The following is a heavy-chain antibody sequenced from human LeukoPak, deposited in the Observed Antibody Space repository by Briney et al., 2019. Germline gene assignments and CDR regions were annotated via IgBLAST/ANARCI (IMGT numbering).Heavy chain of an antibody. Sequence: ASVKVSCKASGYTFTSYGISWVRQAPGQGLEWMGWISAYNGNTNYAQKLQGRVTMTRDTSTSTVYMELSSLRSEDTAVYYCARDLQLWFYYYYYGMDVWGQGTTVTVSS. CDR1: GYTFTSYG. V-gene: IGHV1-18*01. CDR3: ARDLQLWFYYYYYGMDV. D-gene: IGHD5-18*01. J-gene: IGHJ6*02. CDR2: ISAYNGNT.